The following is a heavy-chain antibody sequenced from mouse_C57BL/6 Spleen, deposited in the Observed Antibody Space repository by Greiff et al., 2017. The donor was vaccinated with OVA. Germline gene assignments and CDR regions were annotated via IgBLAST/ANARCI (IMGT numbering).Heavy chain of an antibody. Sequence: QVTPKESGPGILQSSQTLSLTCSFSGFSLSTSGMGVSWLRQPSGKGLEWLAYIYWDDDKRYNTFLKSRLPISKDTSRNQVFLKITSVDTADTATYYCARSKYAMDYWGQGTSVTVSS. CDR1: GFSLSTSGMG. CDR3: ARSKYAMDY. CDR2: IYWDDDK. J-gene: IGHJ4*01. V-gene: IGHV8-12*01.